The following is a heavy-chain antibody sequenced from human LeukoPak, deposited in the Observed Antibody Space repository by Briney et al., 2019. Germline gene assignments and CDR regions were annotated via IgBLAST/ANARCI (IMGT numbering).Heavy chain of an antibody. J-gene: IGHJ4*02. Sequence: PGGSLRLSCEVSGFTFSSYWMSWVRQAPGKGLEWVANMKPDGSEKYYVDSVKGRFTISRDNSKSSLYLQMNSLRAEDTAVYYCARDPRQSHLVYTTGDYWGQGTLVTVSS. CDR1: GFTFSSYW. V-gene: IGHV3-7*01. D-gene: IGHD2-2*02. CDR2: MKPDGSEK. CDR3: ARDPRQSHLVYTTGDY.